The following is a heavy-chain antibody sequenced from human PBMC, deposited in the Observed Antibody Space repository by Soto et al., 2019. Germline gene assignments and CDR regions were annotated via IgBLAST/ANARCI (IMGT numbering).Heavy chain of an antibody. CDR2: IYWDDDK. Sequence: QITLKESGPTLVKPTQTLTLTCTFSGFSLSTSGVGVGWIRQPPGKALEWLALIYWDDDKRYSPSLKSRLTITKDTSKNQVVLTMTNMDPVDTATYYCALGDRVRLNARNWAYFDYWGQGTLVTVSS. J-gene: IGHJ4*02. V-gene: IGHV2-5*02. CDR3: ALGDRVRLNARNWAYFDY. CDR1: GFSLSTSGVG. D-gene: IGHD7-27*01.